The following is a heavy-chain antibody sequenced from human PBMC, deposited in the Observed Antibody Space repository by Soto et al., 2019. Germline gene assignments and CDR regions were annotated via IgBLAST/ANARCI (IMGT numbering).Heavy chain of an antibody. CDR1: GFTVSSTY. CDR3: AKRGGSQNFDY. D-gene: IGHD2-15*01. V-gene: IGHV3-53*01. CDR2: IYGGLTT. Sequence: LRLSCAASGFTVSSTYMTWVRQAPGKGLEWVSVIYGGLTTSYADSVKGRFTISRDNSKNTVFLQMNSLRAEDTAVYYCAKRGGSQNFDYWGQGTLVTVSS. J-gene: IGHJ4*02.